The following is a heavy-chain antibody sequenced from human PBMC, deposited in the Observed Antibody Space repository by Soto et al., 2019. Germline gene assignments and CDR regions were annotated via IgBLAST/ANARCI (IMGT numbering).Heavy chain of an antibody. CDR3: ARDPRGVATTFYYGMDV. V-gene: IGHV4-31*03. J-gene: IGHJ6*02. CDR1: GGSISSGECY. D-gene: IGHD3-3*01. Sequence: SETLSLTCTVSGGSISSGECYWSWIRQYPGKGLEWIGYIFYNGISYYKPSLRSRTTISLDTSKNQFSLKVTSVTAADAGVYYCARDPRGVATTFYYGMDVWGQGTTVTVSS. CDR2: IFYNGIS.